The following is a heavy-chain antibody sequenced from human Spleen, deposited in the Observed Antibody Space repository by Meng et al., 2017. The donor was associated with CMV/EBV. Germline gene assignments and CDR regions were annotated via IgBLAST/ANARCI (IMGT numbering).Heavy chain of an antibody. J-gene: IGHJ6*02. Sequence: GGSLRLSCAASGFTFDDYGMSWVRQAPGKGLEWVSGINWNGGSTGYADSVKGRFTISRDNAKNSLYLQMNSLRAEDTALYYCAKDCYCSGGSCYRDYYYYGMDVWGQGTTVTVSS. CDR2: INWNGGST. D-gene: IGHD2-15*01. CDR1: GFTFDDYG. CDR3: AKDCYCSGGSCYRDYYYYGMDV. V-gene: IGHV3-20*04.